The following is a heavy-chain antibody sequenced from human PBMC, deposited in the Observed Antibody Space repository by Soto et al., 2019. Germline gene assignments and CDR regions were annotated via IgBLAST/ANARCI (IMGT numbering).Heavy chain of an antibody. CDR2: IYHSGAS. V-gene: IGHV4-4*02. J-gene: IGHJ3*01. Sequence: QVQLQEAGPGLVKPSGTLSLTGTVSGFSVPRNKWWSWVRQSPGKSLEWIGEIYHSGASYHNSAFSGRVTISMDKSKNQISLIMTSVSAADTAVYFCVRDSRYCTDGGCSIMRDAFDVWGQGTLVTVSS. D-gene: IGHD2-8*01. CDR3: VRDSRYCTDGGCSIMRDAFDV. CDR1: GFSVPRNKW.